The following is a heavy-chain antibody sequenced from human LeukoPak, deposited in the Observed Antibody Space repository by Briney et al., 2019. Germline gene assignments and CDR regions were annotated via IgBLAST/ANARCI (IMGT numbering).Heavy chain of an antibody. D-gene: IGHD3-3*01. CDR1: GFTFSSYN. V-gene: IGHV3-48*01. CDR2: ISDSSTTI. CDR3: ARDRGGAYDFWSGYYTGYFDY. Sequence: PGGSLRLSCAASGFTFSSYNMNWVRQAPGKGLEWVSYISDSSTTIYYADSVKGRFTIFRDNAKNSLYLQMNSLRAEDTAVYYCARDRGGAYDFWSGYYTGYFDYWGQGTLVPVSS. J-gene: IGHJ4*02.